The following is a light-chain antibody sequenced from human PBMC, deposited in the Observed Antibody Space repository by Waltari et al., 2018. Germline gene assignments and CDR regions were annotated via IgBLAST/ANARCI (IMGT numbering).Light chain of an antibody. CDR2: DVT. CDR3: SSFTSSSSWV. J-gene: IGLJ3*02. V-gene: IGLV2-14*03. CDR1: SSDIGRSNY. Sequence: QSALTQPASVSGSPGQSITISCTGTSSDIGRSNYVSWFQQRPGKAPKLMIYDVTKRPSGLSNRFSGSKSGNTASLTISGLQTEVEADYYCSSFTSSSSWVFGGGTRLTVL.